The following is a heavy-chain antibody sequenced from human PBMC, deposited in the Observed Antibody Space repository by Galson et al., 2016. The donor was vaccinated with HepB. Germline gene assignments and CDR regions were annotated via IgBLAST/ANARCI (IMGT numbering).Heavy chain of an antibody. V-gene: IGHV1-3*01. CDR1: GDTLSTFGRYG. CDR2: INAANAHT. D-gene: IGHD1-1*01. Sequence: SVKVSCKAPGDTLSTFGRYGFNWVRQAPGQGLEWMGWINAANAHTEYSQGFQGRATITRDTSATTVYMELSSLTTEDTAVYYCARGGLASAPTLMGWFDPWGQGTLVTVSS. J-gene: IGHJ5*02. CDR3: ARGGLASAPTLMGWFDP.